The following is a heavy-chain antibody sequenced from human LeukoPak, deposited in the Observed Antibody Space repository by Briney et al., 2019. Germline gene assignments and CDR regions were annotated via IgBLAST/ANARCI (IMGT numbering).Heavy chain of an antibody. CDR3: ARSPMGWGYGMDV. CDR1: GYIFADSW. J-gene: IGHJ6*02. Sequence: TGESLKISCKGSGYIFADSWVAWVRQMPGKGLEWMAIIYPGDSDTRYSPSFEGQVTISTDKSISTAYLQWGSLKASDTAKYFCARSPMGWGYGMDVWGQGTTVTVSS. D-gene: IGHD3-10*01. V-gene: IGHV5-51*01. CDR2: IYPGDSDT.